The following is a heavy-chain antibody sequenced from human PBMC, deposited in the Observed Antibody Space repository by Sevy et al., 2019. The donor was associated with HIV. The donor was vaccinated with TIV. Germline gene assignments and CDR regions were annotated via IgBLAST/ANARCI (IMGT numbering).Heavy chain of an antibody. CDR2: INWNGVGT. CDR3: ARERSCGGDCYYFDY. J-gene: IGHJ4*02. Sequence: GGSLRPSCAASGLNFDDYGMSWVRQAPGKGLEWVSAINWNGVGTSYADSVKGRFTISRANAKNSLYVQMNSLRAEDTALYYCARERSCGGDCYYFDYWGQGTLVTVSS. V-gene: IGHV3-20*04. D-gene: IGHD2-21*02. CDR1: GLNFDDYG.